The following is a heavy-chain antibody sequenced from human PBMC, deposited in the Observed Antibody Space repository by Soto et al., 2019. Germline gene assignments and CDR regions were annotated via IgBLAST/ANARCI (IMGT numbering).Heavy chain of an antibody. V-gene: IGHV1-18*01. CDR2: ISAYNGNT. CDR3: GRDRGGGIAARPERPYYYYGMDV. J-gene: IGHJ6*02. CDR1: GYTFTSYG. D-gene: IGHD6-6*01. Sequence: QVQLVQSGAEVKKPGASVKVSCKASGYTFTSYGISWVRQAPGQGLEWMGWISAYNGNTNYAQKLQGRVTMTTDTSTSTAYMELRRLRSDDTAVYYWGRDRGGGIAARPERPYYYYGMDVWGQGTTVTVSS.